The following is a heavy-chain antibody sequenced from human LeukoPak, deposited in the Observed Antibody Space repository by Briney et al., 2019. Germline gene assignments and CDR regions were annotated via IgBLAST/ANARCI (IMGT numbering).Heavy chain of an antibody. D-gene: IGHD1-26*01. CDR1: GFTFRNYW. J-gene: IGHJ4*02. V-gene: IGHV3-74*01. CDR3: VSDSEGRSGGDF. Sequence: PWGSLRRSGVGSGFTFRNYWMHWVRQLPGKGRLWVTRIDRYGSGIVYADSVRGRFTISRDNAKNTVSLLMTSLTPEDKGAYYCVSDSEGRSGGDFWGQGTLVTVSS. CDR2: IDRYGSGI.